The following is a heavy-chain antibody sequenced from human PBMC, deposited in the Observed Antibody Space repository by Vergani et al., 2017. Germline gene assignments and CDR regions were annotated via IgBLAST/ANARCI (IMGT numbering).Heavy chain of an antibody. Sequence: QVQLQQWGAGLLKPSETLSLTCAVYGGSFSGYYWSWIRQPPGKGLEWIGEINHSGSTNYNPSLKSRVTISVDTSKNQFSLKLSSVTAADTAVYYCARGQRVSSSGLNYWGQGTLVTVSS. D-gene: IGHD6-19*01. V-gene: IGHV4-34*01. J-gene: IGHJ4*02. CDR2: INHSGST. CDR1: GGSFSGYY. CDR3: ARGQRVSSSGLNY.